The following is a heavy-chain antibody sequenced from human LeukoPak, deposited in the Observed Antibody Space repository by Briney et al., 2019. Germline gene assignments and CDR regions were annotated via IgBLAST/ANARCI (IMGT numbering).Heavy chain of an antibody. J-gene: IGHJ6*03. D-gene: IGHD3-10*01. CDR3: AKEFDSYYYIDV. CDR2: ISGSGGGT. Sequence: GGSLRLSCAVSGFTFSSYAMSWVRQAPGKGLEWVSGISGSGGGTYYADSVKGRFTISRDNSKNTLYLQINSLRAEDTAVYYCAKEFDSYYYIDVWGKGTTVTVSS. V-gene: IGHV3-23*01. CDR1: GFTFSSYA.